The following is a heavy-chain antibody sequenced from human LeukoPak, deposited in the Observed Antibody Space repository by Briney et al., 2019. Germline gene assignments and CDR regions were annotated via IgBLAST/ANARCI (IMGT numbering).Heavy chain of an antibody. J-gene: IGHJ4*02. D-gene: IGHD5-24*01. CDR3: ARYRGTYGYYFDY. CDR2: IYYSGST. Sequence: SETLSLTCTVSGGSISSSSYYWGWIRQPPGKGLEWIGSIYYSGSTYYNPSLKSRVTISADTSKNQFSLKVASVTAADTAVYYCARYRGTYGYYFDYWGQGKLVIVSS. V-gene: IGHV4-39*07. CDR1: GGSISSSSYY.